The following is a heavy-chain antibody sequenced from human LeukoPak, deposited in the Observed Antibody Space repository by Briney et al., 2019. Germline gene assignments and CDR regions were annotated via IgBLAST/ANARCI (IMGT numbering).Heavy chain of an antibody. CDR2: INPSGGST. D-gene: IGHD7-27*01. Sequence: ASVKVSCKASGYTFTSYYMHWVRQAPGQGLEWMGIINPSGGSTSYAQMFQGRVTMTRDTSTSTVYMELSSLRSEDTAVFYCAREWGNKGFDYWGQGTLVTVSS. CDR3: AREWGNKGFDY. CDR1: GYTFTSYY. J-gene: IGHJ4*02. V-gene: IGHV1-46*01.